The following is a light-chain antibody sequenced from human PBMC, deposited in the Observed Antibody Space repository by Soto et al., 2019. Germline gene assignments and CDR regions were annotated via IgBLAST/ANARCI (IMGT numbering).Light chain of an antibody. CDR2: SFN. V-gene: IGLV1-44*01. J-gene: IGLJ3*02. CDR1: SSNIDSNS. Sequence: QSVLTQPPSASGAPGQRVTISCSGSSSNIDSNSVNWYQHLPGMAPKLLISSFNQRPSGVPDRFSGSKSGTSASLAISGLQSEDEADYYCSSYAGNTCVFGGGTKLTVL. CDR3: SSYAGNTCV.